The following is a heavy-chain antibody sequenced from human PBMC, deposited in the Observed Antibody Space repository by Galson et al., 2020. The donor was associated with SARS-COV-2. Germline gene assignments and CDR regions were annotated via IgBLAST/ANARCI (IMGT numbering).Heavy chain of an antibody. CDR1: GGSISSGSYY. CDR3: ARGRRGIRRHIGVVANPGAVDI. CDR2: IYTSGGT. Sequence: SETLSLTCTVSGGSISSGSYYWSWIRQPAGKRLEWIGRIYTSGGTNYNPSLKSRVTISVDTSKNQFSLNLSSVTAADTAVYYCARGRRGIRRHIGVVANPGAVDIGGQGRMVIVSS. V-gene: IGHV4-61*02. J-gene: IGHJ3*02. D-gene: IGHD2-21*01.